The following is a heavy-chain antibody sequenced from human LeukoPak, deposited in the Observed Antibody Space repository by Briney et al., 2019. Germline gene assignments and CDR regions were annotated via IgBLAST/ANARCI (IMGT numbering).Heavy chain of an antibody. CDR1: GFTFSDYC. J-gene: IGHJ4*02. CDR3: ASELGYCSGGSCYGDY. Sequence: AGGSLRLSCAASGFTFSDYCMSWIRQAPGKGLEWVSYISSSGSTIYYADSVKGRFTISRDNAKNSLYLQMNSLRAEDTAVYYCASELGYCSGGSCYGDYWGQGTLVTVSS. CDR2: ISSSGSTI. D-gene: IGHD2-15*01. V-gene: IGHV3-11*01.